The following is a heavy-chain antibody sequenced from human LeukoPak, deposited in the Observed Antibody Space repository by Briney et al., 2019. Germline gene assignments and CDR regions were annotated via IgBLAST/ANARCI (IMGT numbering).Heavy chain of an antibody. J-gene: IGHJ4*02. Sequence: GGSLRLSCAASGFTSSSYGMHWVRQAPGKGLEWVAVISYDGSNKYYADSVKGRFTISRDNSKNTLYLQMNSLRAEDTAVYYCAKRIVGPYFYYFDYWGQGTLVTVSS. CDR1: GFTSSSYG. CDR3: AKRIVGPYFYYFDY. CDR2: ISYDGSNK. D-gene: IGHD1-26*01. V-gene: IGHV3-30*18.